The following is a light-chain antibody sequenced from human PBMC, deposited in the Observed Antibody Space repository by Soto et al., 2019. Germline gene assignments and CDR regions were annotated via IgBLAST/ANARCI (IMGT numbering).Light chain of an antibody. Sequence: DIHMTQSPSSLSASVGDRVTHPCRASQGISTYLAWYQQKPGKDPQILISAASAVHSGVPSRCSGSGSGTEFTLTISSLQPDDDATYYCQKYNSASWTFGQGTKVDIK. CDR2: AAS. J-gene: IGKJ1*01. V-gene: IGKV1-27*01. CDR1: QGISTY. CDR3: QKYNSASWT.